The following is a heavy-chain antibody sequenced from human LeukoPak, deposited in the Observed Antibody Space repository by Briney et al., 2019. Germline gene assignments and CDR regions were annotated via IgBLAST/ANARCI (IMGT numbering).Heavy chain of an antibody. CDR2: IYPGDSDT. CDR3: ARLGSSSWSPLDY. CDR1: GYSFTSYW. J-gene: IGHJ4*02. D-gene: IGHD6-13*01. V-gene: IGHV5-51*01. Sequence: GESLKVSCKCSGYSFTSYWIGWVRQMPGKGLEWMGIIYPGDSDTRYSPSFQGQVTISADKSISTAYLQWSSLKASDTAMYYCARLGSSSWSPLDYWGQGTLVTVSS.